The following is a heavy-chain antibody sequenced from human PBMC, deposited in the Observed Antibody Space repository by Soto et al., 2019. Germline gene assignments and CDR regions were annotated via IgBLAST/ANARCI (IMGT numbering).Heavy chain of an antibody. V-gene: IGHV1-24*01. CDR2: FDAEDGET. J-gene: IGHJ6*03. CDR1: GYTLTELS. CDR3: AARSGYYTSYYYMDV. Sequence: ASVKVSCKVSGYTLTELSMHWARQAPGKGLEWIGGFDAEDGETIYAQKFHGRVTMTRDTSTSAAYMELSSLRSEDTAIYYCAARSGYYTSYYYMDVWGKGTTVTVSS. D-gene: IGHD3-3*01.